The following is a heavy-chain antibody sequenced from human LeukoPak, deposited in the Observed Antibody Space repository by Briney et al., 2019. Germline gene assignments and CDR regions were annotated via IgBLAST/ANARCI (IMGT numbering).Heavy chain of an antibody. D-gene: IGHD6-13*01. CDR2: ISAYNGNT. Sequence: ASVKVSCKASGYTFTSYGISWVRQAPGQGLEWMGWISAYNGNTNYAQKFQGRVTMTRDTSISTAYMELSRLRSDDTAVYYCARDKSLQQLVPFCWFDPWGQGTLVTVSS. V-gene: IGHV1-18*01. CDR3: ARDKSLQQLVPFCWFDP. J-gene: IGHJ5*02. CDR1: GYTFTSYG.